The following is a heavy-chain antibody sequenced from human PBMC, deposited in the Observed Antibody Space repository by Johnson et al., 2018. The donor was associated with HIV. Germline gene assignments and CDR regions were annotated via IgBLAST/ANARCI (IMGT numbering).Heavy chain of an antibody. D-gene: IGHD2-21*01. CDR2: VKSKTDGGTI. CDR3: ATLGVVIATRDAFDI. V-gene: IGHV3-15*01. J-gene: IGHJ3*02. Sequence: VQLVESGGGLLKPGGSLRLSCAASGFTFTNAWMTWIRQAPGKGLEWVGRVKSKTDGGTIDYAAPLKGRFSISKDDSKNTLYLQMNSLKIEDTAVYYCATLGVVIATRDAFDIWGQGTMVTVSS. CDR1: GFTFTNAW.